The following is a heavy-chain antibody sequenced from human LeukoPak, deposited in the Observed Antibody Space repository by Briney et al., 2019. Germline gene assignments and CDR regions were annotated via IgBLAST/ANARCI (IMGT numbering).Heavy chain of an antibody. D-gene: IGHD6-19*01. CDR3: ARGSSGSFDY. Sequence: PSQTLSLTCDISGDSVSGNIVAWNWIRQSPSRGLEWLGRTNYRSKWYNDYAVSVRGRITINPDTSKNRFSLQLDSVTPEDTAVYYCARGSSGSFDYRGQGTLVTVSS. V-gene: IGHV6-1*01. CDR2: TNYRSKWYN. CDR1: GDSVSGNIVA. J-gene: IGHJ4*02.